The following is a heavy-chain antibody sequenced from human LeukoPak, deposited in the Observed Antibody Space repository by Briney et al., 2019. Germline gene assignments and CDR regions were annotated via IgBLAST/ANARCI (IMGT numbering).Heavy chain of an antibody. D-gene: IGHD4-17*01. Sequence: PSETLSLTCTVSAGSISGYYWNWIRQPPGKGLEWMGYIFYSGSTNYNPSLKSRVTITVDTSKNHFSLNLSSGTAPNTAVYSSARASAYGSWLWGQGTLVTVSS. CDR1: AGSISGYY. V-gene: IGHV4-59*01. J-gene: IGHJ4*02. CDR3: ARASAYGSWL. CDR2: IFYSGST.